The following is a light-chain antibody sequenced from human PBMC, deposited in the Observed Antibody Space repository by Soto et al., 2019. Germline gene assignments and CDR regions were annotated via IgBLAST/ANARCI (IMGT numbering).Light chain of an antibody. J-gene: IGKJ2*01. CDR1: QDISHY. V-gene: IGKV1-27*01. Sequence: DIQMTQSPSSLSASVGDRVTITCRASQDISHYLAWYQQKPGKVPSLLIYAASALQSGDPSRFSGSGSGTDFTLTISNLQPEDVATYYCQKFNSVPPTFGQGTKLDIK. CDR3: QKFNSVPPT. CDR2: AAS.